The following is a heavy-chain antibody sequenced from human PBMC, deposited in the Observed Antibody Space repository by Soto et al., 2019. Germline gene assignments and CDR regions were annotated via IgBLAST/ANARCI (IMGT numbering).Heavy chain of an antibody. CDR1: GDSVTTSY. Sequence: QVQLQESGPGLLKPSETLTLTCTVSGDSVTTSYWSWVRQAAGQGLQWLGRIYPSGEINYNPSLRSRLTVSTGTYMNQFSLTLTSVTAAATASYYCARGQQPVGLDKWGRGILVTVSS. CDR3: ARGQQPVGLDK. J-gene: IGHJ4*02. CDR2: IYPSGEI. V-gene: IGHV4-4*07. D-gene: IGHD1-26*01.